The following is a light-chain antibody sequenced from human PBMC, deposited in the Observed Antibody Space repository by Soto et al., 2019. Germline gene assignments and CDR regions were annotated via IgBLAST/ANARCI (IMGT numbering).Light chain of an antibody. J-gene: IGKJ4*01. CDR3: QQYNSWPPLT. Sequence: EVVMTQSPATLSVSPGERATLSCRASQSVKVNLAWYQQKPGQAPRLLIYDASTRANGIPARFSGSGSGTEFTLTISSLQSEDFAVYYCQQYNSWPPLTFGGGTKVEIK. CDR1: QSVKVN. V-gene: IGKV3-15*01. CDR2: DAS.